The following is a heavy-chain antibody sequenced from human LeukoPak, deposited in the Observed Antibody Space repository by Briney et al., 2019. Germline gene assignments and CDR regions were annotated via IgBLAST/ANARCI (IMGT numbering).Heavy chain of an antibody. V-gene: IGHV4-34*01. D-gene: IGHD2-8*02. CDR1: GGSFSGYY. Sequence: SETLSLTCAVYGGSFSGYYWSWIRQPPGKGLEWIGEINHSGSTNYNPSLKSRVTISVDTSKNQFSLKLSSVTAADTAVYYCARGGTGGYGEHSYGTYFDYWGQGTLVTVSS. J-gene: IGHJ4*02. CDR2: INHSGST. CDR3: ARGGTGGYGEHSYGTYFDY.